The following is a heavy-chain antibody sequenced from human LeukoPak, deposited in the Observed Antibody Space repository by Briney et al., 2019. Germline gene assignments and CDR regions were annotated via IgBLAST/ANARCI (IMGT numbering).Heavy chain of an antibody. CDR1: GGTFSSYA. D-gene: IGHD3-10*01. CDR2: IIPIFGTA. J-gene: IGHJ4*02. CDR3: ARADAWFGRIDY. Sequence: ASVKVSCKASGGTFSSYAISWVRQAPGQGLAWMGGIIPIFGTANYAQKFQGRVTITADESTSTAYMELSSLRSEDTAVYYCARADAWFGRIDYWGQGNLVTVSS. V-gene: IGHV1-69*01.